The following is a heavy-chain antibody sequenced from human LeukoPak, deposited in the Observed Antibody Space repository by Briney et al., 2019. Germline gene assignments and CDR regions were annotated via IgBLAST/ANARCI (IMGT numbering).Heavy chain of an antibody. V-gene: IGHV3-21*01. J-gene: IGHJ4*02. CDR1: GFTFSSYS. CDR3: AKYPKRDPYDFWSGYYSSSWVDY. D-gene: IGHD3-3*01. Sequence: GGSLRLSCEASGFTFSSYSMNWVRQAPGQGLEWVSSISRSISYIYYADSVKGRFTISRDNAKNSLYLQMNSLRAEDTAVYSCAKYPKRDPYDFWSGYYSSSWVDYWGQGTLVTVSS. CDR2: ISRSISYI.